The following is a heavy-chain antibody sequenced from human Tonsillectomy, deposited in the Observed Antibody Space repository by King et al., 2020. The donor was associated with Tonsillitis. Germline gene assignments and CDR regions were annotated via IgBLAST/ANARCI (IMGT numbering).Heavy chain of an antibody. CDR3: ASLLKSIAAPSYNWFYT. CDR1: GGSISSSSYY. Sequence: QLQESGPGLVKPSETLSLTCTVSGGSISSSSYYWGWIRQPPGKGLEWIGSIYYSGSTYYNPSLKSRVTISVDTSKNQFSLKLSSVTAADTAVYYCASLLKSIAAPSYNWFYTWGQGTLVTVSS. V-gene: IGHV4-39*01. CDR2: IYYSGST. J-gene: IGHJ5*02. D-gene: IGHD6-6*01.